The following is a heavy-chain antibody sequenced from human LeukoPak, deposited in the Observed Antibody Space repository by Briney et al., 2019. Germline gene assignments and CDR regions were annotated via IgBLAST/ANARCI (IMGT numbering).Heavy chain of an antibody. CDR2: IYYSGST. Sequence: SGTLSLTCGVSGGSISNTNWWSWVRQPPGNGLEWIGNIYYSGSTYYNPSLKSRVTILVDTSKNQFSLRLTSVTAADTAVYYCARLYYSDSSGYHRYFDYWGQGTLVTVSS. CDR3: ARLYYSDSSGYHRYFDY. CDR1: GGSISNTNW. J-gene: IGHJ4*02. D-gene: IGHD3-22*01. V-gene: IGHV4-4*02.